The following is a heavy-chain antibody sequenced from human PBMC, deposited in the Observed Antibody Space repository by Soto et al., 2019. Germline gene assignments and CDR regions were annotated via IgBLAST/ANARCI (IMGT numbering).Heavy chain of an antibody. CDR2: IYYSGST. J-gene: IGHJ4*02. Sequence: QVQLQESGPGLVKPSETLSLTCTVSGGSISSYYWSWIRQPPGKGLAWIGYIYYSGSTNYNPSLKSRGTISVDTSKNQFSLKLSSVTAADTAVYYCASRSGYSFDYWGQGTLVTVSS. CDR3: ASRSGYSFDY. CDR1: GGSISSYY. V-gene: IGHV4-59*08. D-gene: IGHD1-1*01.